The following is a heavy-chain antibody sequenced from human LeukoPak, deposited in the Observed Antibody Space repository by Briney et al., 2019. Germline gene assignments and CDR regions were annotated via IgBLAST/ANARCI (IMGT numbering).Heavy chain of an antibody. V-gene: IGHV3-21*01. J-gene: IGHJ4*02. D-gene: IGHD2-21*01. CDR3: ATLGCAGENCPRAGRALGGY. CDR2: ISSGGTFV. Sequence: PGGSLRLSCTGSGFTFRSYTLHWVPQAPGKELEWFSSISSGGTFVFYADSVTGRFTISRDNAGKFLYLQMDSLRAEDTAVYYCATLGCAGENCPRAGRALGGYWGPGTLVTVSS. CDR1: GFTFRSYT.